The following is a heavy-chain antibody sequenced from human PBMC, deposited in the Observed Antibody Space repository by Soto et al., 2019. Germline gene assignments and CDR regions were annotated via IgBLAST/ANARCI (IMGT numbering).Heavy chain of an antibody. J-gene: IGHJ5*02. CDR3: ARPPLTYYDYVWGSYRFNWFDP. V-gene: IGHV4-39*01. CDR2: IYYSGST. D-gene: IGHD3-16*02. CDR1: GGSISSSSYY. Sequence: SETLSLTCTGSGGSISSSSYYWGWIRQPPGKGLEWIGSIYYSGSTYYNPSLKSRVTISVDTSKNQFSLKLSSVTAADTAVYYCARPPLTYYDYVWGSYRFNWFDPWGQGTLVTVSS.